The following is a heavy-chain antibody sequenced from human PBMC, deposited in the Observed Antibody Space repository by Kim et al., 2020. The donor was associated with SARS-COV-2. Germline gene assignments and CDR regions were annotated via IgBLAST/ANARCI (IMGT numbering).Heavy chain of an antibody. Sequence: GGSLGLSCVASGFTFSSYDWSWVRQAPGKGLEWVSAIDFRGTTYYADSVKGRFTISRDNSKNTLYLQMISLRAEDTAVYYCAKVSWQRLQQQRDYWGQGT. V-gene: IGHV3-23*01. CDR3: AKVSWQRLQQQRDY. CDR2: IDFRGTT. J-gene: IGHJ4*02. CDR1: GFTFSSYD. D-gene: IGHD6-13*01.